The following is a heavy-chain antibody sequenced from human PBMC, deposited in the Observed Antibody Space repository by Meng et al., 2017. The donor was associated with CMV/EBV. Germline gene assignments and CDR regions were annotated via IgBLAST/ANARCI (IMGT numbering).Heavy chain of an antibody. V-gene: IGHV3-23*01. CDR3: AKEPGWNYAFDY. CDR2: ISGSGGST. D-gene: IGHD1-7*01. Sequence: CAASGFTFSSYAMGWVRQAPGKGLEWVSAISGSGGSTYYADSVKGRFTISRDNSKNTLYLQMNSLRAEDTAVYYCAKEPGWNYAFDYWGQGTLVTVSS. CDR1: GFTFSSYA. J-gene: IGHJ4*02.